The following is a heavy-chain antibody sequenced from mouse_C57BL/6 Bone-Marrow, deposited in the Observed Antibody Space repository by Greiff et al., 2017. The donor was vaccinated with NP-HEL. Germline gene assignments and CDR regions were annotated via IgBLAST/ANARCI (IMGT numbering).Heavy chain of an antibody. D-gene: IGHD1-1*01. CDR3: ARGDYYGSSYGFAY. V-gene: IGHV1-81*01. CDR1: GYTFTSYG. J-gene: IGHJ3*01. CDR2: IYPRSGNT. Sequence: VKLMESGAELARPGASVKLSCKASGYTFTSYGISWVKQRTGQGLEWIGEIYPRSGNTYYNEKFKGKATLTADKSSSTAYMELRSLTSEDSAVYFCARGDYYGSSYGFAYWGQGTLVTVSA.